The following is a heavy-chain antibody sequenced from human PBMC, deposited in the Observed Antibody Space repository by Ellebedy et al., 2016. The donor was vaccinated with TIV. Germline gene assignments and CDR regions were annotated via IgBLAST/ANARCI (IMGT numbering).Heavy chain of an antibody. CDR2: VNQRRTT. CDR1: GGSFNNDH. J-gene: IGHJ5*02. V-gene: IGHV4-59*08. Sequence: MPGGSLRLSCLVSGGSFNNDHWSWIRQSPGKGLEWIGYVNQRRTTKYNSSLRSRVTISIDTSTNQFSLTVTSVTAADTAVYFCARMRGVAGPRWIDTWGPGTQVIVSS. CDR3: ARMRGVAGPRWIDT. D-gene: IGHD6-19*01.